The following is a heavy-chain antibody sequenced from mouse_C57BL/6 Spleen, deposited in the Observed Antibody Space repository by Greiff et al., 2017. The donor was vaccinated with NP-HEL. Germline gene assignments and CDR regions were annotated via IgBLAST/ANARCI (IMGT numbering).Heavy chain of an antibody. CDR3: ARERRGVTTVDFDY. J-gene: IGHJ2*01. Sequence: VQLQESGAELVKPGASVKISCKASGYAFSSYWMNWVKQRPGKGLEWIGQIYPGDGDTNYNGKFKGKATLTADKSSSTAYMQLSSLTSEDSAVYFCARERRGVTTVDFDYWGQGTTLTVSS. CDR2: IYPGDGDT. CDR1: GYAFSSYW. V-gene: IGHV1-80*01. D-gene: IGHD1-1*01.